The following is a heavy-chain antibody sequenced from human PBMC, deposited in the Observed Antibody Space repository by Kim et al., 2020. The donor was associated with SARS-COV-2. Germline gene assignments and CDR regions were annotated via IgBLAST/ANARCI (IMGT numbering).Heavy chain of an antibody. CDR1: GYTFTSYY. CDR3: ARDQGFRGVITRPDY. CDR2: INPSGGST. Sequence: ASVKVSCKASGYTFTSYYMHWVRQAPGQGLEWMGIINPSGGSTSYAQKFQGRVTMTRDTSTSTVYMELSSLRSEDTAVYYCARDQGFRGVITRPDYWGQGTLVTVSS. D-gene: IGHD3-10*01. J-gene: IGHJ4*02. V-gene: IGHV1-46*01.